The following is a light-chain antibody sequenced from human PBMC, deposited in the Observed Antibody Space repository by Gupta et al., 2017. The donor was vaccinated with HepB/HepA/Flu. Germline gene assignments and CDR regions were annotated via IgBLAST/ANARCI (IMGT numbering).Light chain of an antibody. V-gene: IGLV2-14*01. Sequence: QSALTQPASVSGSPGQSITISCTGTSSDVGGYNYVSWYQQHSVKAPKLIIYDVSNRPSGVSNRFSGSKSDSTASLTISGLQAEDEADYYCSSYTSSSTLVVFGGGTKLTVL. J-gene: IGLJ2*01. CDR2: DVS. CDR3: SSYTSSSTLVV. CDR1: SSDVGGYNY.